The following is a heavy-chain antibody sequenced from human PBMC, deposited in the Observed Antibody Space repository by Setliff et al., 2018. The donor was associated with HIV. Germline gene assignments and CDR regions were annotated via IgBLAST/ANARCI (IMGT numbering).Heavy chain of an antibody. CDR2: IYYSGST. CDR1: GGSVSSSSYY. J-gene: IGHJ6*03. D-gene: IGHD6-19*01. CDR3: ARHYNGAVADAYSYYYYMDV. V-gene: IGHV4-39*01. Sequence: SETLSLTCSVSGGSVSSSSYYWGWIRQPAGKGLEWIGTIYYSGSTQYNPAFKSRVTISVDTSKNQFSLRLISVTAADTAVYYCARHYNGAVADAYSYYYYMDVWGKGTTVTVSS.